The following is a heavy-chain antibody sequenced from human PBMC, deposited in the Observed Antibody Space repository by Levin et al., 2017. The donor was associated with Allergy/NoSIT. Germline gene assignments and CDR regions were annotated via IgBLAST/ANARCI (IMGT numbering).Heavy chain of an antibody. V-gene: IGHV1-69*13. CDR1: GGTFSSYA. J-gene: IGHJ6*02. CDR3: ARGGALRFLEWLLPTYYYYGMDV. D-gene: IGHD3-3*01. Sequence: SVKVSCKASGGTFSSYAISWVRQAPGQGLEWMGGIIPIFGTANYAQKFQGRVTITADESTSTAYMELSSLRSEDTAVYYCARGGALRFLEWLLPTYYYYGMDVWGQGTTVTVSS. CDR2: IIPIFGTA.